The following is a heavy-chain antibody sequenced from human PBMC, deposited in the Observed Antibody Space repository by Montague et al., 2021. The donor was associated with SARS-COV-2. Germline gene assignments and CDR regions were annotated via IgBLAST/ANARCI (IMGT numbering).Heavy chain of an antibody. Sequence: PALVKPTQTLTLTCTFSGFSLSTSGMCVSWIRQPPGKALEWLALIDWDDDKYYSTSLKTRLTITKDTSKNQVVLTVTNMDTVDTATYYCARIWGATRGDAFDIWGQGTMVTVSS. CDR1: GFSLSTSGMC. V-gene: IGHV2-70*01. CDR3: ARIWGATRGDAFDI. D-gene: IGHD1-26*01. CDR2: IDWDDDK. J-gene: IGHJ3*02.